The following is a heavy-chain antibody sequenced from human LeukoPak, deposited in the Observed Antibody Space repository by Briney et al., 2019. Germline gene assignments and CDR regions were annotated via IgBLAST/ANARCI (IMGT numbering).Heavy chain of an antibody. CDR2: ISSSSYI. V-gene: IGHV3-21*01. D-gene: IGHD2-2*01. J-gene: IGHJ2*01. Sequence: GGSLRLSCAASGFTFSSYSMNWVRQAPGKGLEWVSSISSSSYIYYADSVKGRSTISRDNAKNSLYLQMNSLRAEDTAVYYCARVPLNPNLVVPAAILYWYFDLWGRGTLVTVSS. CDR1: GFTFSSYS. CDR3: ARVPLNPNLVVPAAILYWYFDL.